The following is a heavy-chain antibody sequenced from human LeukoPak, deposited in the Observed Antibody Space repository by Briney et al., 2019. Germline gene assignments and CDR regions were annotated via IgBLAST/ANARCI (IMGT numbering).Heavy chain of an antibody. CDR3: ARDNDYDSSGYYWFGAFDI. CDR1: GFTFSSYA. J-gene: IGHJ3*02. V-gene: IGHV3-23*01. Sequence: GGSLRLSCAASGFTFSSYAMSWVRQAPGKGLEWVSAISGSGGSTYYADSVKGRFTISRDNSKNTLYLQMNSLRSEDTAVYYCARDNDYDSSGYYWFGAFDIWGQGTMVTVSS. D-gene: IGHD3-22*01. CDR2: ISGSGGST.